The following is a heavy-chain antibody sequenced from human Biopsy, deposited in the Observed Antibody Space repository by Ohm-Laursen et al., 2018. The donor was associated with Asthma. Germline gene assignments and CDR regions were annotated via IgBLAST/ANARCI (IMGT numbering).Heavy chain of an antibody. J-gene: IGHJ1*01. CDR3: ARTFHFWSPYHAEHYQL. V-gene: IGHV3-7*01. D-gene: IGHD3-3*02. Sequence: SLRLSCAAPGFTFGDYWMSWVRQVPGKGLEWVDNIKHDGTEKNHVDSLKGRFTISRDNAKNSLYLQMNSLRAEDTAVYYCARTFHFWSPYHAEHYQLWGQGTLVTVPS. CDR2: IKHDGTEK. CDR1: GFTFGDYW.